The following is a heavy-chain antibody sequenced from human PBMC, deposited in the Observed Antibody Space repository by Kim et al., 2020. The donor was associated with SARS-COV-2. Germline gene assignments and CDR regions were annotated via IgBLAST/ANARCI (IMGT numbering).Heavy chain of an antibody. V-gene: IGHV4-34*01. CDR3: ASGGDSSGYYYDY. Sequence: SETLSLTCAVYGGSFSGYYWSWIRQPPGKGLEWIGEINHSGSTNYNPSLKSRVTISVDTSKNLFSLKLSSVTAADTAVYYCASGGDSSGYYYDYWGQGTLVTVSS. J-gene: IGHJ4*02. CDR2: INHSGST. CDR1: GGSFSGYY. D-gene: IGHD3-22*01.